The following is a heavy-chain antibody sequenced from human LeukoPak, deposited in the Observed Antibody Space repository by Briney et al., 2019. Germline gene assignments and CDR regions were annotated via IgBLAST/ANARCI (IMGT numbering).Heavy chain of an antibody. CDR1: GFTFDDYG. CDR3: ARTAWSVTHFDY. CDR2: INWNDGST. J-gene: IGHJ4*02. V-gene: IGHV3-20*04. Sequence: PGGSLRLSCAASGFTFDDYGMSWVGRAPGKGLEWVSGINWNDGSTGYADSVKGRFTISRDNAKNSLYLQMNSLRAEDTALYYCARTAWSVTHFDYWGQGTLVTVSS. D-gene: IGHD4-17*01.